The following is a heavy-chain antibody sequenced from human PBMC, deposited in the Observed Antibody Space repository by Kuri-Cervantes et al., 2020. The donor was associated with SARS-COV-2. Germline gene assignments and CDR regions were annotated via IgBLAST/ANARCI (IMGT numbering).Heavy chain of an antibody. CDR3: AREGYYYDSTEANREGIKAFDT. J-gene: IGHJ3*02. Sequence: GESLKIFCAASGVTFSSYWMHWVRQAPGKGLVWVSRINSDGSGTSYADSVKGRFTIYRDNAKNTLYLQMNSLRAEDTAVYYCAREGYYYDSTEANREGIKAFDTWGQGTMVTVSS. V-gene: IGHV3-74*01. CDR1: GVTFSSYW. CDR2: INSDGSGT. D-gene: IGHD3-22*01.